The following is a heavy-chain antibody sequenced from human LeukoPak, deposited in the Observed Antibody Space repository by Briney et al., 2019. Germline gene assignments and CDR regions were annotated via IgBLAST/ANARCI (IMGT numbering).Heavy chain of an antibody. CDR3: ARSAWGVVVPAAMNYFDY. V-gene: IGHV1-46*01. D-gene: IGHD2-2*01. CDR2: INPSGGST. J-gene: IGHJ4*02. Sequence: ASVKVSCTASGYTFTSYYMHWVRQAPGQGLEWMGIINPSGGSTSYAQKFQGRVTMTRDTSTSTVYMELSSLRSEDTAVYYCARSAWGVVVPAAMNYFDYWGQGTLVTVSS. CDR1: GYTFTSYY.